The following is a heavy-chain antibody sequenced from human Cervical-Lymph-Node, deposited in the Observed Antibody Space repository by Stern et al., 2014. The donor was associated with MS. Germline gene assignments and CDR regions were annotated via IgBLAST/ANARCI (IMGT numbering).Heavy chain of an antibody. J-gene: IGHJ4*02. CDR1: GSSVSSSHW. CDR2: IYYTGST. CDR3: ARTFTSSWGYFDY. D-gene: IGHD6-13*01. V-gene: IGHV4-28*01. Sequence: QVQLQESGPGLVKPSDTLSLTCAVSGSSVSSSHWWGWIRQPPGKGLEWIGYIYYTGSTYPNPSLKSRLTMSLDTPKNQFSLKLTSVTAVDTAVYYCARTFTSSWGYFDYWGQGVLVTVSS.